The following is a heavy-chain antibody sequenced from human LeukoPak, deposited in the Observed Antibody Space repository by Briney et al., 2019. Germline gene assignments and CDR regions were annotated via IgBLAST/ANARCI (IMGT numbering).Heavy chain of an antibody. V-gene: IGHV4-59*08. CDR1: GDSVSNYY. CDR2: SSYSGST. J-gene: IGHJ4*02. CDR3: ARHVGNTLYFLDY. Sequence: SETLSRTCTVSGDSVSNYYWSGLRQPPGKRLEWIGHSSYSGSTTYNPSLNSRVTLSVDTSKNQLSLKLSSVTAADTAVYYCARHVGNTLYFLDYWGQGILVTVSS. D-gene: IGHD1/OR15-1a*01.